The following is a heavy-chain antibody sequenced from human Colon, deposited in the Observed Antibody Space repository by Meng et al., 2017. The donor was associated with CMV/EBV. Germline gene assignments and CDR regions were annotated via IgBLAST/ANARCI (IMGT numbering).Heavy chain of an antibody. CDR2: INPNSGGT. J-gene: IGHJ4*02. Sequence: ASVKVSCKGSGYTFTGYYMHWVRQAPGQGLEWMGWINPNSGGTNYAQKFQGRVTMTRDTSISTAYMELSRLRSDDTAVYYCALRGSSGWYGADYWGQGTLVTVSS. D-gene: IGHD6-19*01. CDR3: ALRGSSGWYGADY. V-gene: IGHV1-2*02. CDR1: GYTFTGYY.